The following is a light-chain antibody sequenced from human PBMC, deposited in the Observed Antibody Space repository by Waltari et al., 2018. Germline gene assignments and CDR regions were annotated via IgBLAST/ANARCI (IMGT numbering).Light chain of an antibody. CDR1: QSVSRN. V-gene: IGKV3-15*01. CDR3: QQYNNWPGT. J-gene: IGKJ1*01. CDR2: GAS. Sequence: EIVMTQSPATLSVSPGERATPSCRASQSVSRNLAGYQQKPGQAPRLLIYGASTTATGIPARFSGSGSGTEFTLTISSLQSEDFAVYYCQQYNNWPGTFGQGTKVEIK.